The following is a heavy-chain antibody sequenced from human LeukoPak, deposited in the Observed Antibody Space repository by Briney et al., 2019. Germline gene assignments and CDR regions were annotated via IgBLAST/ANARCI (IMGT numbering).Heavy chain of an antibody. V-gene: IGHV3-23*01. CDR1: GFTFSSYA. J-gene: IGHJ4*02. CDR3: ARTRPRWLPNFDY. D-gene: IGHD5-12*01. CDR2: ISGSGGST. Sequence: GGSLRLSCAASGFTFSSYAMSWVRQAPGEGLEWVSAISGSGGSTYYADSVKGRLTISRDNSKNTLYLQMNSLRAEDTAVYYCARTRPRWLPNFDYWGQGTLVTVSS.